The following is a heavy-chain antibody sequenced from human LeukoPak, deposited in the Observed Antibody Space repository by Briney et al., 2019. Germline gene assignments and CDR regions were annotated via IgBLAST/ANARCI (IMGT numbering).Heavy chain of an antibody. CDR3: AKEGTDGYGAFDI. CDR1: GFTFSSYA. Sequence: GGSLGLSCAASGFTFSSYAMSWVRQAPGKGLEWVSAISGSGGNTYYADSVKGRFTISRDNSKNTLYLQMNSLRAEDTAVYYCAKEGTDGYGAFDIWGQGTMVTVSS. CDR2: ISGSGGNT. D-gene: IGHD5-24*01. J-gene: IGHJ3*02. V-gene: IGHV3-23*01.